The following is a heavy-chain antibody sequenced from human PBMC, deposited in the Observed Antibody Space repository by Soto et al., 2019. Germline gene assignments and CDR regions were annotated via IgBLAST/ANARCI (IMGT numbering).Heavy chain of an antibody. CDR1: GFTVSSNS. CDR2: IYSGGST. Sequence: EVRLVESGGGLVQPGGSLRLSCVASGFTVSSNSMSWVRQAPGKGLERVSGIYSGGSTYYADSVKGRFTISRDNSKNTLYLQMNSLRAEDTAVYYCARDGGMDVWGQGITVTVSS. V-gene: IGHV3-66*01. CDR3: ARDGGMDV. J-gene: IGHJ6*02.